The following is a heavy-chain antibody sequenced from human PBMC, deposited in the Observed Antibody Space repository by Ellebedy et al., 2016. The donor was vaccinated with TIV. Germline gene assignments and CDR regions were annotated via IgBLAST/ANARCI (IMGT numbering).Heavy chain of an antibody. CDR2: ISPNGGGT. CDR3: ARDYWGSYEY. D-gene: IGHD1-26*01. J-gene: IGHJ4*02. V-gene: IGHV1-2*02. CDR1: GYTFTDYR. Sequence: AVSVKVSCKASGYTFTDYRLDWVRQAPGLGLEWMGWISPNGGGTHYAQKFQGRVSMTGDTSISTAYLELSRLTSDDTAVYYCARDYWGSYEYWGQGTLVTVSS.